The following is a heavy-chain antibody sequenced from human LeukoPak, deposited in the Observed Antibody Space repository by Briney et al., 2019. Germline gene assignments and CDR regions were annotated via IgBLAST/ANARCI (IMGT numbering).Heavy chain of an antibody. J-gene: IGHJ6*02. V-gene: IGHV4-59*01. CDR1: GGSISSYY. CDR2: IYYSRST. Sequence: TSETLSLTCTVSGGSISSYYWSWIRQPPGKGLERIGYIYYSRSTNYNPSLKSRVTISVDTSKNQFSLKLSSVTAADTAVYYCARVLMNYYYYGMDVWGQGTTVTVSS. CDR3: ARVLMNYYYYGMDV.